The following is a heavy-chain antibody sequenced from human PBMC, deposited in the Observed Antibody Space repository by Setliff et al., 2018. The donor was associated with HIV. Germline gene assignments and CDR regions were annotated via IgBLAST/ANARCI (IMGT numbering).Heavy chain of an antibody. Sequence: PSETLSLTCTVSGDSFNGSHYLWGWIRPPPGKGLEWVGNVYYNWATYYNPSLKNRVTISVDTSKNQFSLRLTSVTAADTAVYYCAREPDYWGQGILVTVSS. V-gene: IGHV4-39*07. J-gene: IGHJ4*02. CDR2: VYYNWAT. CDR3: AREPDY. CDR1: GDSFNGSHYL.